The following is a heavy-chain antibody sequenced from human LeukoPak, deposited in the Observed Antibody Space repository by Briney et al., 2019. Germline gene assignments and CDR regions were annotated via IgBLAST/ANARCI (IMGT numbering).Heavy chain of an antibody. J-gene: IGHJ4*02. CDR1: GGSISSYY. D-gene: IGHD3/OR15-3a*01. CDR3: ARWNYDIWTGHRYFDY. Sequence: SETLSLTCTVSGGSISSYYWSWIRQPPGKGLEWIGYIYHSGSTYYNPSLKSRVTISVDRSKNQFSLKLSSVTAADTAVYYCARWNYDIWTGHRYFDYWGQGTLVTVSS. V-gene: IGHV4-59*12. CDR2: IYHSGST.